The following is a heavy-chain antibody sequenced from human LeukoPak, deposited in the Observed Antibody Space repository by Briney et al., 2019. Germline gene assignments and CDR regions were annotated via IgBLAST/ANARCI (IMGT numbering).Heavy chain of an antibody. J-gene: IGHJ4*02. CDR2: INSDGSST. D-gene: IGHD3-22*01. V-gene: IGHV3-74*01. CDR1: GFTFSSYW. Sequence: PGGSLRLSCAASGFTFSSYWMHWVRQAPGKGLVWVSRINSDGSSTSYADSVKGRFTISRDNSKNTLYLQMNSLRAEDTAVYYCAKPLYYYYDSSGYPDYWGQGTLVTVSS. CDR3: AKPLYYYYDSSGYPDY.